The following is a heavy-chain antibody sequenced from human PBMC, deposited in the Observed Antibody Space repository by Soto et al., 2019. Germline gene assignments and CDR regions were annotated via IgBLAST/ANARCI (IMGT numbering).Heavy chain of an antibody. J-gene: IGHJ3*02. D-gene: IGHD3-16*01. V-gene: IGHV4-59*08. CDR2: IYYSGST. CDR1: GGYISSYD. Sequence: SETLSLTCTVSGGYISSYDWSWIRQPPGKGLEWIGYIYYSGSTNYNPSLKSRVTISVDTSKNQFSLKLSSVTAADTAVYYCARRYGWAFDIWGQGTMVTVSS. CDR3: ARRYGWAFDI.